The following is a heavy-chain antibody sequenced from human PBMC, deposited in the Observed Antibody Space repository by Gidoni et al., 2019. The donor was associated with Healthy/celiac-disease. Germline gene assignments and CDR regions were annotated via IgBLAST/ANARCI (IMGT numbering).Heavy chain of an antibody. CDR1: GVTFSSYA. V-gene: IGHV3-23*01. CDR2: ISGSGGST. J-gene: IGHJ6*02. Sequence: EVQLLESGGGLVQPGGSLRLSCAASGVTFSSYAMSWVRQAPGKGLEWVSAISGSGGSTDYADSVKGRFTISRDNSKNTLYLQMNSLRAEDTAVYYCAKDTSPEYGDYSPFYYGMDVWGQGTTVTVSS. D-gene: IGHD4-17*01. CDR3: AKDTSPEYGDYSPFYYGMDV.